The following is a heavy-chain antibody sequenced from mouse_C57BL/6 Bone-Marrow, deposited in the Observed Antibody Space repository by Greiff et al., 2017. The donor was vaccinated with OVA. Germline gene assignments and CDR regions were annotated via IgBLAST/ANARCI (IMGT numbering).Heavy chain of an antibody. D-gene: IGHD2-2*01. CDR3: ARGLYGYDGAY. J-gene: IGHJ3*01. Sequence: EVKVVESGGGLVKPGGSLKLSCAASGFTFSDYGMHWVRQAPEKGLEWVAYISSGSSTIYYADTVKGRFTISRDNAKNTLFLQMTSLRSEATAMYYCARGLYGYDGAYWGQGTLVTVSA. CDR1: GFTFSDYG. V-gene: IGHV5-17*01. CDR2: ISSGSSTI.